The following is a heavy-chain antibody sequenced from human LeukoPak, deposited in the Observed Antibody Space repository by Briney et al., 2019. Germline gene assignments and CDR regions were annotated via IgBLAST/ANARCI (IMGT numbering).Heavy chain of an antibody. CDR3: AELGITMIGGV. J-gene: IGHJ6*04. V-gene: IGHV3-30*02. CDR1: GFTFSSYG. Sequence: GGSLRLSCVASGFTFSSYGMHWVRQAPDKGLEWVAFIRYDGNNKYYADSVKGRFTISRDNSKNTLYLQMNSLRAEDTAVYYCAELGITMIGGVWGKGTTVTISS. D-gene: IGHD3-10*02. CDR2: IRYDGNNK.